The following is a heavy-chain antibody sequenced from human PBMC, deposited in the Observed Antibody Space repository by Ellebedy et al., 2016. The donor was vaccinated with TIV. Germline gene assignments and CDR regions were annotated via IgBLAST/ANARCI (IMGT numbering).Heavy chain of an antibody. V-gene: IGHV3-23*01. J-gene: IGHJ5*01. CDR2: VGGGDDRK. CDR1: GFTAFNFA. CDR3: AKGHTASFFYLFDS. Sequence: GESLKISCEASGFTAFNFAMSWVRQAPGKGLEWVSAVGGGDDRKFYADAVKGRFTISRDNSKNTVTLQMQSLRAEDTALYYCAKGHTASFFYLFDSWGQGTLVTVSS. D-gene: IGHD2-2*01.